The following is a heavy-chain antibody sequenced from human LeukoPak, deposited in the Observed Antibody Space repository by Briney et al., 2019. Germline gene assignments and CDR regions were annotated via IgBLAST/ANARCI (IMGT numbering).Heavy chain of an antibody. CDR2: INHCGST. Sequence: SETLSLTCAVYGGSFSGYYWSWIRQPPGKGLEWIGEINHCGSTNYNPSLKSRVTISVDTSKNQISLKLSSVTAADTAVYYCARGEGPKSYFDYWGQGTLVTVSS. J-gene: IGHJ4*02. CDR3: ARGEGPKSYFDY. CDR1: GGSFSGYY. V-gene: IGHV4-34*01.